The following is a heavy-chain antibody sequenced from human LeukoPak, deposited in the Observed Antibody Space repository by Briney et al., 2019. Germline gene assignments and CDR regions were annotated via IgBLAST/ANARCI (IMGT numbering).Heavy chain of an antibody. CDR1: GGTFSSYA. V-gene: IGHV1-69*01. CDR3: ATPIGELLPIV. CDR2: IIPIFGTA. Sequence: ASVKVSCKASGGTFSSYAISWVRHAPGQGLEWMGGIIPIFGTANYAQKFQGRVTITADESTSTAYMELSSLRSEDTAVYYCATPIGELLPIVWGQGTLVTVSS. J-gene: IGHJ4*02. D-gene: IGHD1-26*01.